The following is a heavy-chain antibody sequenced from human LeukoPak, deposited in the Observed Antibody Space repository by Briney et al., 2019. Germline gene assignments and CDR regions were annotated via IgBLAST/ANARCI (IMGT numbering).Heavy chain of an antibody. CDR2: IYYSGST. D-gene: IGHD2-2*01. Sequence: SETLSLTCAVYGGSFNGYYWSWIRQPPGKGLEWIGSIYYSGSTYYNPSLKSRVTISVDTSKNQFSLKLSSVTAADTAVYYCARDRASNFDYWGQGTLVTVSS. CDR1: GGSFNGYY. CDR3: ARDRASNFDY. J-gene: IGHJ4*02. V-gene: IGHV4-34*01.